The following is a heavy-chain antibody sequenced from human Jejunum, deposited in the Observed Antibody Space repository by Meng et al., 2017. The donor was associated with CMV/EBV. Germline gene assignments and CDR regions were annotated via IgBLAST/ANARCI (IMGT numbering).Heavy chain of an antibody. CDR3: VKMSFDLGSGYYVFDL. CDR1: TCTNYA. CDR2: ISGFAGTT. V-gene: IGHV3-23*01. D-gene: IGHD3-3*01. J-gene: IGHJ3*01. Sequence: TCTNYAMNWVRQAPGKGLEWVSAISGFAGTTKYAASVKGRFTFSRDNSKNMLYLQMDGLRAEDTAVYYCVKMSFDLGSGYYVFDLWGQGTTVTVSS.